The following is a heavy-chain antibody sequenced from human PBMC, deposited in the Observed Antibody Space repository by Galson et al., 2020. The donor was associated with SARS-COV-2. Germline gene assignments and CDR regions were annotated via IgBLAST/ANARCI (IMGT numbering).Heavy chain of an antibody. V-gene: IGHV3-33*06. CDR2: IWYDGSNK. Sequence: GGSLSLSCAASGFTFSSYGMHWVRQAPGKGLEWVAVIWYDGSNKYYADSVKGRFTISRDNSKNTLYLQMNSLRAEDTAVYYCAKDSPPTYRVRHFDWFNFALDIRPAGSMDVWGQGTTVTVSS. D-gene: IGHD3-9*01. CDR3: AKDSPPTYRVRHFDWFNFALDIRPAGSMDV. CDR1: GFTFSSYG. J-gene: IGHJ6*02.